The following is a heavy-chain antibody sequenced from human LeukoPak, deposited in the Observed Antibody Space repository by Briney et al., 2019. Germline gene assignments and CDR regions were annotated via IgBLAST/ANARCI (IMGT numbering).Heavy chain of an antibody. Sequence: GGSLRLSCAASGFTFSSYDMHWVRQATRKGLEWVSAIGTAGDTYYPGSVKGRFTISRENAKNSLYLQMNSLRAGDTAVYYCARGGYYDSSGYTYYYGMDVWGQGTTVTVSS. D-gene: IGHD3-22*01. V-gene: IGHV3-13*01. CDR2: IGTAGDT. CDR3: ARGGYYDSSGYTYYYGMDV. CDR1: GFTFSSYD. J-gene: IGHJ6*02.